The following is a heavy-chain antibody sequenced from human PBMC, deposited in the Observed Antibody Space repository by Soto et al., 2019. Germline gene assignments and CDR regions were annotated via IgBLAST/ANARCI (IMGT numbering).Heavy chain of an antibody. CDR1: GYTFTSYG. V-gene: IGHV1-18*01. Sequence: QVQLVQSGAEVKKPGASVKVSCKASGYTFTSYGISWVRQAPGQGLEWMGWISAYNGNTNYAQKLQGRVTMTTDTSTSTAYMELRSLRSDDTAVYYCARAMLFDIVVVPAAMRGWFDPWGQGTLVTVSS. J-gene: IGHJ5*02. CDR3: ARAMLFDIVVVPAAMRGWFDP. D-gene: IGHD2-2*01. CDR2: ISAYNGNT.